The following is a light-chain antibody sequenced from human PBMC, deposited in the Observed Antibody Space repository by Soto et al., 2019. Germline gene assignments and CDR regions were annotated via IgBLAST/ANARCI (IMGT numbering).Light chain of an antibody. CDR2: DVT. V-gene: IGLV2-14*01. CDR3: SSFTSDITYV. CDR1: SSDVGGYNS. Sequence: QSALTQPASVSGSPGQSITISCTGTSSDVGGYNSVSWYRQDPGKAPKLMIYDVTNRPSGVSNRFSGSKSGNTASLTISGLQAEDEADYYCSSFTSDITYVFGTGTQVTVL. J-gene: IGLJ1*01.